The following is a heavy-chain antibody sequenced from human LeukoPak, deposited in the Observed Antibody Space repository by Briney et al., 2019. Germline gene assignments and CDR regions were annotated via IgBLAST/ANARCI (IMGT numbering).Heavy chain of an antibody. D-gene: IGHD3-22*01. V-gene: IGHV3-48*04. J-gene: IGHJ4*02. CDR3: ARKGSYYYDSSGYYYDAFDY. CDR1: GFTFSSYS. CDR2: ISSSSSTI. Sequence: HPGGSLRLSCAASGFTFSSYSMNWVRQAPGKGLEWVSYISSSSSTIYYADFVKGRFTISRDNAKNSLYLQMNSLRAEDTAVYYCARKGSYYYDSSGYYYDAFDYWGQGTLVTVSS.